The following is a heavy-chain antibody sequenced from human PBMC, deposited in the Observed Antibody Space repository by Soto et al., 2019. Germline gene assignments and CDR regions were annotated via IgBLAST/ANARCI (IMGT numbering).Heavy chain of an antibody. J-gene: IGHJ4*02. CDR1: GGSISSGHYS. CDR2: IYYSGST. CDR3: ARGYSYMSFHY. Sequence: PSETLSLTCTVSGGSISSGHYSWSWIRQPPGKVLEWIGYIYYSGSTYYNPSLKSRVTISVDTSKNKFSLKLSCVSGADTAVYYCARGYSYMSFHYWGQGTVVPVSS. D-gene: IGHD5-18*01. V-gene: IGHV4-30-4*01.